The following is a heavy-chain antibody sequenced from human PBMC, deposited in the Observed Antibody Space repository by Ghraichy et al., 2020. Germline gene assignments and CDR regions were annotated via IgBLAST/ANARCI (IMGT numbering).Heavy chain of an antibody. D-gene: IGHD3-3*01. J-gene: IGHJ6*02. CDR2: IYYSGST. Sequence: SQTLSLTCTVSGGSISSSSYYWGWIRQPPGKGLEWIGSIYYSGSTYYNPSLKSRVTISVDTSKNQFSLKLSSVTAADTAVYYCARGDYDFWSGYPYYYYYGMDVWGQGTTVTVSS. CDR1: GGSISSSSYY. V-gene: IGHV4-39*07. CDR3: ARGDYDFWSGYPYYYYYGMDV.